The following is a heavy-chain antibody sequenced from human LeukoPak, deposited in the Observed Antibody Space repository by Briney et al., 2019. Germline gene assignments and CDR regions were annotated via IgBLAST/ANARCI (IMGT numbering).Heavy chain of an antibody. D-gene: IGHD1-26*01. Sequence: ASVKVSCKASGGTFSSYAISWVRQAPGQGLEWMGGIIPIFGTANYAQKFQGRVTITTDESTSTAYMELSSLRSEDTAVYYCARWGGPRDIGSWFDPWGQGTLVTVSS. CDR3: ARWGGPRDIGSWFDP. J-gene: IGHJ5*02. CDR2: IIPIFGTA. CDR1: GGTFSSYA. V-gene: IGHV1-69*05.